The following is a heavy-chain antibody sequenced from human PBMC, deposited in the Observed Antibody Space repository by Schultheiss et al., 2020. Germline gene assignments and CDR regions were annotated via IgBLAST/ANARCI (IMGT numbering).Heavy chain of an antibody. V-gene: IGHV4-39*07. CDR3: ARGAPLNSSGEAPFGY. J-gene: IGHJ4*02. Sequence: SETLSLTCTVSGDSISSSIYYWGWIRQTPGKGLEWIGEINHSGNTNYNPSLKSRVTISVDTSKNQLSLKLSSVTAADTAVYYCARGAPLNSSGEAPFGYWGQGTLVTVSS. D-gene: IGHD3-22*01. CDR1: GDSISSSIYY. CDR2: INHSGNT.